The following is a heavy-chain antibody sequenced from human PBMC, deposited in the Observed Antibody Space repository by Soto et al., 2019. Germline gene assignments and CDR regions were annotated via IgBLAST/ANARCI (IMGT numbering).Heavy chain of an antibody. CDR3: SRSLDS. V-gene: IGHV3-7*01. Sequence: PGGSLSLSCAASGFTFSTYWMDWVRQTPGKGLEWVANINQDGSEKNYVDAVKGRFTIYRDNAKNSLYLQMSSLTAEDSALYYCSRSLDSWGQGTLVTLL. CDR2: INQDGSEK. CDR1: GFTFSTYW. J-gene: IGHJ4*02.